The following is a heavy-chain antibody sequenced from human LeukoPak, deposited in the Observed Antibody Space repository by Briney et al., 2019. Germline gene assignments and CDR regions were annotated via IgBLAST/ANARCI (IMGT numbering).Heavy chain of an antibody. CDR1: GGSFSGYY. CDR3: ARGLAGTTFY. CDR2: INHSGST. V-gene: IGHV4-34*01. D-gene: IGHD1-1*01. J-gene: IGHJ4*02. Sequence: SETLSLTCAVYGGSFSGYYWSWIRQPPGKGLEWIGEINHSGSTNYNPSLKSRVTISVDTSKNQFSLKLSSVTAADTAVYYCARGLAGTTFYWGQGTLVTASS.